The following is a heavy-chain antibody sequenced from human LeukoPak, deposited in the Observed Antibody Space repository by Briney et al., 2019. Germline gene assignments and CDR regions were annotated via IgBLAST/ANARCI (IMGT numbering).Heavy chain of an antibody. CDR1: GGSISSGGYY. D-gene: IGHD2-15*01. CDR3: ARADGDQLLLEPYYGMDV. J-gene: IGHJ6*02. CDR2: IYYSGST. V-gene: IGHV4-31*03. Sequence: SETLSLTCTVSGGSISSGGYYWSWIRQHPGKDLEWIGYIYYSGSTYYNPSLKSRVTISVDTSKNQFSLKLSSVTAADTAVYYCARADGDQLLLEPYYGMDVWGQGTTVTISS.